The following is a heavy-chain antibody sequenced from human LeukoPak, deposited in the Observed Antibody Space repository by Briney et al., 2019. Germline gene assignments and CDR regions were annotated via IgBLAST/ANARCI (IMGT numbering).Heavy chain of an antibody. D-gene: IGHD1-26*01. CDR2: IYYSGST. V-gene: IGHV4-59*01. J-gene: IGHJ4*02. Sequence: SETLSLTCTVSGGSISSYYWSWIRQPPGEGLEWIGYIYYSGSTNYNPSLKSRVTISVDTSKNQFSLKLSSVTAADTAVYYCARLVVSGSYSNLDYWGQGTLVTVSS. CDR3: ARLVVSGSYSNLDY. CDR1: GGSISSYY.